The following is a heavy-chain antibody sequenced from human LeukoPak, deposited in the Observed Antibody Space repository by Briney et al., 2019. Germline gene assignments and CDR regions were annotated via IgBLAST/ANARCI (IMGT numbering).Heavy chain of an antibody. J-gene: IGHJ4*02. V-gene: IGHV5-51*01. CDR2: IYPGDSDT. Sequence: GESLKISCKGSGYSFTSYWIAWVRQMPGKGLEWMGIIYPGDSDTRYSPSFQGQVTISADKSISTAYLQWSSLKASDTAMYYRARAYHGSGRYFHYWGQGTLVTVSS. CDR3: ARAYHGSGRYFHY. CDR1: GYSFTSYW. D-gene: IGHD3-10*01.